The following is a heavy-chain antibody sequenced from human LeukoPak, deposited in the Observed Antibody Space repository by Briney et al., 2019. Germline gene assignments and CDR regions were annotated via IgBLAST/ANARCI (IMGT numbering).Heavy chain of an antibody. D-gene: IGHD5-18*01. Sequence: PGGSLRLSCAASGFTFRSYAFSWVRQAPGKGLEWVSVISGSGGTTYYADSVKGRFTISRDNSKNTLFLQMNSLRADDTAVYYCARQAYTTMAYIDYWGQGTLVTVSS. V-gene: IGHV3-23*01. CDR3: ARQAYTTMAYIDY. CDR1: GFTFRSYA. J-gene: IGHJ4*02. CDR2: ISGSGGTT.